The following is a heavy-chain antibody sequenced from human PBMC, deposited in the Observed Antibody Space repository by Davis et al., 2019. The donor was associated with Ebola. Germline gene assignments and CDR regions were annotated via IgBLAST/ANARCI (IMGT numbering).Heavy chain of an antibody. V-gene: IGHV1-3*01. CDR2: INAGNGNT. CDR3: ARDLGQWLVLGAFDI. J-gene: IGHJ3*02. D-gene: IGHD6-19*01. CDR1: GYTFTSYG. Sequence: AASVKVSCKASGYTFTSYGISWVRQAPGQRLEWMGWINAGNGNTKYSQKFQGRVTITRDTSASTAYMELSSLRSEDTAVYYCARDLGQWLVLGAFDIWGQGTMVTVSS.